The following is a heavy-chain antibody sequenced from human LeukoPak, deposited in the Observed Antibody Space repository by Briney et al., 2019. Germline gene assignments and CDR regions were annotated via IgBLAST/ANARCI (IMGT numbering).Heavy chain of an antibody. J-gene: IGHJ3*02. CDR2: IYYSGST. D-gene: IGHD3-22*01. CDR1: RGSLSRYY. V-gene: IGHV4-59*01. Sequence: SENLPLTCTGTRGSLSRYYRSWIRQPPGKGLDEIRFIYYSGSTNYNPSLKSRVTISVDTSKKPFSLKLSSVTAAHTAVYYWERDYYDSSGYYYGDAFDIRGQGTMVTVSS. CDR3: ERDYYDSSGYYYGDAFDI.